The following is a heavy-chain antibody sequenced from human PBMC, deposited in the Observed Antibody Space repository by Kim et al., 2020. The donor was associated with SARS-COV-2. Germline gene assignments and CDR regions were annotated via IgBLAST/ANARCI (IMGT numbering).Heavy chain of an antibody. CDR2: ISSSGSFT. J-gene: IGHJ2*01. V-gene: IGHV3-11*03. CDR3: ARLPMIGLGINWYLDL. Sequence: GGSLRLSCAASGFTFSDSYMTWIRQAPGKGLEWVSYISSSGSFTNDADSVKGLFTISRDNAKNSLYLQMNSLRAEDTAVYYCARLPMIGLGINWYLDLWG. CDR1: GFTFSDSY. D-gene: IGHD3-22*01.